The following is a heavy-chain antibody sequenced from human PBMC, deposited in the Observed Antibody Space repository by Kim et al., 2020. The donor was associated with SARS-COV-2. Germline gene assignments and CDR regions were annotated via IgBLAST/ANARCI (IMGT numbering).Heavy chain of an antibody. D-gene: IGHD3-3*01. CDR3: ARGYDFWSGYPPVYFDY. J-gene: IGHJ4*02. CDR2: ISSSGSTI. V-gene: IGHV3-48*03. CDR1: GFTFSSYE. Sequence: GGSLRLSCAASGFTFSSYEMNWVRQAPGKGLEWVSYISSSGSTIYYADSVKGRFTISRDNAKNSLYLQMNSLRAEDTAVYYCARGYDFWSGYPPVYFDYWGQGTLVTVSS.